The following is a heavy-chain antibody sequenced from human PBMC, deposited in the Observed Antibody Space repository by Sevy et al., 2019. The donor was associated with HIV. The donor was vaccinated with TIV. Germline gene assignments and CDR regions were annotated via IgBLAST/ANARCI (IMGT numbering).Heavy chain of an antibody. CDR1: GFTFDDYG. CDR2: INWNGGST. D-gene: IGHD4-17*01. CDR3: ARGWGTTVTFFDY. J-gene: IGHJ4*02. Sequence: GGSLRLSCAASGFTFDDYGMSWVRQAPGKGLEWVSGINWNGGSTGYADSVKGRFTISRDNAKNSLYLQMNSLGAEDTALYHCARGWGTTVTFFDYWGQGTLVTVSS. V-gene: IGHV3-20*01.